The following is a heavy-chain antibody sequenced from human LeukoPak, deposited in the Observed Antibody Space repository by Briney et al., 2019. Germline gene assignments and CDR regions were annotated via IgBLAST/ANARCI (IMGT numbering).Heavy chain of an antibody. CDR2: IYYSGST. CDR1: GGSISSGDYY. Sequence: PSQTLSLTCTVSGGSISSGDYYWSWIRQPPGKGLECIGYIYYSGSTYYNPSLKSRVTISVDTSKNQFSLKLSSVTAADTAVYYCASGFGSSGYYYFDYWGQGTLVTVSS. V-gene: IGHV4-30-4*01. J-gene: IGHJ4*02. D-gene: IGHD3-22*01. CDR3: ASGFGSSGYYYFDY.